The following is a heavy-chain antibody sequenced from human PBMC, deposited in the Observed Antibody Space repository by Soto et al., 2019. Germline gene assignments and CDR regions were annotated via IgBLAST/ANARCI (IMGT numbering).Heavy chain of an antibody. J-gene: IGHJ4*02. CDR1: GYTFTSYG. Sequence: QVQLVQSGAEVKKPGASVKVSCKASGYTFTSYGISWVRQAPGQGLEWMGWISAYNGNTNYAQKLQGRGTMTTDTSTSTAYMELRSLRSDDTAVYYCARDRRFLEWLYNFDYWGQGTLVTVSS. CDR3: ARDRRFLEWLYNFDY. D-gene: IGHD3-3*01. CDR2: ISAYNGNT. V-gene: IGHV1-18*01.